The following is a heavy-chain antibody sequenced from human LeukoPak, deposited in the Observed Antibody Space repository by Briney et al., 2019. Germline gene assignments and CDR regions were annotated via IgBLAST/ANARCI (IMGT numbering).Heavy chain of an antibody. CDR3: AREVTPYY. V-gene: IGHV3-48*04. J-gene: IGHJ4*02. CDR2: SKSEGTTT. D-gene: IGHD2-21*02. CDR1: GFSLGDHG. Sequence: HPGGSLRLSCVASGFSLGDHGMSWVRQAPGKGLEWISYSKSEGTTTSYADSVKGRFTISRDNAKNSLYLQMNSLRAEDTAVYYCAREVTPYYWGQGTLVTVSS.